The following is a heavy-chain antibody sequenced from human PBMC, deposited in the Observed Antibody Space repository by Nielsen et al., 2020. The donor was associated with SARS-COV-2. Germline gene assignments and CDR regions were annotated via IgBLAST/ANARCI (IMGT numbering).Heavy chain of an antibody. D-gene: IGHD6-19*01. Sequence: SETLSLTCTVSGGSISSSSYYWSWIRQPPGKGLEWIGYIYYSGSTNYNPSLKSRVTISVDTSKNQFSLKLSSVTAADTAVYYCARYSSGWYGIVDYWGQGTLVTVSS. CDR1: GGSISSSSYY. J-gene: IGHJ4*02. CDR3: ARYSSGWYGIVDY. V-gene: IGHV4-61*01. CDR2: IYYSGST.